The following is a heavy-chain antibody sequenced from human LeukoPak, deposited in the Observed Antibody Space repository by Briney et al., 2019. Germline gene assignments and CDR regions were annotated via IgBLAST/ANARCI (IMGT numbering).Heavy chain of an antibody. D-gene: IGHD4-17*01. J-gene: IGHJ4*02. CDR3: ARQSTTSSPSDY. V-gene: IGHV5-51*01. Sequence: GESLKISCKTSGYIFTTYWIAWVRQMPGKGLDWMRIIYPGDSDTRYSPSFQGQVPISADQSINTASLQWSSLKASDTAMYYCARQSTTSSPSDYWGRGTLVTVSS. CDR2: IYPGDSDT. CDR1: GYIFTTYW.